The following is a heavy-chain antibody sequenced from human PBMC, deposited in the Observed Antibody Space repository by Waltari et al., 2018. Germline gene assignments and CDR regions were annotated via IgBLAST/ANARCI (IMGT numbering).Heavy chain of an antibody. Sequence: QGQMQESGPGLVKRSQTLCLTCTVSGGSISSGGYYWSWIRQHAGKGLGWSGYIYYSGSNYSNPSLQSRITISVDKSQNPFPLKPSSVAAADTAVYYCASDHRDSSGCWGQGTLVTVSS. CDR1: GGSISSGGYY. D-gene: IGHD6-25*01. CDR3: ASDHRDSSGC. J-gene: IGHJ4*02. V-gene: IGHV4-31*03. CDR2: IYYSGSN.